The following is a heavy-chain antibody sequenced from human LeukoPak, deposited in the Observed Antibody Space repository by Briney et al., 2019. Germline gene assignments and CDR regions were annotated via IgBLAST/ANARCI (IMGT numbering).Heavy chain of an antibody. V-gene: IGHV3-48*01. J-gene: IGHJ4*02. D-gene: IGHD6-19*01. Sequence: PGGSLRLSCAASRFSFSDYDMNWVRLAPGKGLEWVAWISTTSATIYYADSVKGRFTISRDNAKNSLYLQMNSLSGEDTAVYYCAREVRRGSDYFDYWGQGTLVTVSS. CDR1: RFSFSDYD. CDR2: ISTTSATI. CDR3: AREVRRGSDYFDY.